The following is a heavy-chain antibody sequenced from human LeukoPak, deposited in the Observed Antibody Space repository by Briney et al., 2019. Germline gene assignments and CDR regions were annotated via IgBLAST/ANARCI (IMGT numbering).Heavy chain of an antibody. J-gene: IGHJ5*02. CDR1: GYTLTELS. V-gene: IGHV1-24*01. D-gene: IGHD2-2*02. Sequence: ASVKVSCKVSGYTLTELSMHWVRQAPGKGLEWMGRFDPEDGETIYAQKFQGRVTMTEDTSTDTPYMELSSLRSEDTAVYYCAYCSSTSCYTYWFDPWGQGTLVTVSS. CDR2: FDPEDGET. CDR3: AYCSSTSCYTYWFDP.